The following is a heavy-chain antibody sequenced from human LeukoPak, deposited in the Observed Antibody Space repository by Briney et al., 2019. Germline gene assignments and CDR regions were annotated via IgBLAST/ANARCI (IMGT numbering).Heavy chain of an antibody. CDR2: IYTSGST. Sequence: SGTLSLTCAVSGGSISSGSFWCSCIRHPAGEGLEWVGRIYTSGSTNYNPSLKSRVTISVDTSKKQFSLKLSSVTAADAAVYYCERATGGGRGYYYYMDVWGKGTTVTIS. CDR1: GGSISSGSFW. J-gene: IGHJ6*03. D-gene: IGHD2-15*01. V-gene: IGHV4-61*02. CDR3: ERATGGGRGYYYYMDV.